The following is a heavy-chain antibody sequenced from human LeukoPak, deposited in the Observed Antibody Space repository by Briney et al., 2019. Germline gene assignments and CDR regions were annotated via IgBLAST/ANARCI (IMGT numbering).Heavy chain of an antibody. Sequence: GGSLRLSCAASGFTFSSYSMNWVRQAPGKGLEGVSSISRSSNYIYYEDSVKGRVTISRDNAKNSLYLQMNSLRAEDTAVYYCARYYDFWSSYSSYYYMDVWGKGTTVTVSS. CDR1: GFTFSSYS. CDR2: ISRSSNYI. D-gene: IGHD3-3*01. CDR3: ARYYDFWSSYSSYYYMDV. J-gene: IGHJ6*03. V-gene: IGHV3-21*01.